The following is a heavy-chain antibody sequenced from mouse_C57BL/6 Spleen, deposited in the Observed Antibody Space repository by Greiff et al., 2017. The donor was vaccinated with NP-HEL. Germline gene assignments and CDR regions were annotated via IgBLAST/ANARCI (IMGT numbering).Heavy chain of an antibody. CDR2: IYPGDGDT. D-gene: IGHD2-3*01. V-gene: IGHV1-82*01. CDR1: GYAFSSSW. J-gene: IGHJ2*01. Sequence: VKLQQSGPELVKPGASVKISCKASGYAFSSSWMNWVKQRPGKGLEWIGRIYPGDGDTNYNGKFKGKATLTADKSSSTAYMQLSSLTSEDSAVYFCAREGDGYPYYFDYWGQGTTLTVSS. CDR3: AREGDGYPYYFDY.